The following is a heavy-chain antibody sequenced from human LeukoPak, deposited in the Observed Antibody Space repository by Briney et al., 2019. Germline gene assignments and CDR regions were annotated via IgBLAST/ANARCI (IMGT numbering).Heavy chain of an antibody. CDR2: ISTSGSS. Sequence: SETLSLTCTVSGGSISPYYWSFIRQPAGKGLEWIGRISTSGSSKYNPSLESRVTMSVDTSKNQFSLKVTSVTAADTAMYYCARDRVSWHYFDYWGQGTLLTVSS. CDR1: GGSISPYY. D-gene: IGHD5/OR15-5a*01. J-gene: IGHJ4*02. CDR3: ARDRVSWHYFDY. V-gene: IGHV4-4*07.